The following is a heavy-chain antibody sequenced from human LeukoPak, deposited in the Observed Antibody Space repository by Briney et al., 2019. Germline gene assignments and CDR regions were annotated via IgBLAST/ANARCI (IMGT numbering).Heavy chain of an antibody. CDR2: ISYDGSNK. J-gene: IGHJ4*02. CDR1: GFTFSNYG. D-gene: IGHD3-10*01. CDR3: ARDLSGSTTGYFDY. V-gene: IGHV3-30*03. Sequence: GGSLRLSCAASGFTFSNYGMHWVRQAPGKGLEWVAVISYDGSNKYYADSVKGRFTISRDNSKNTLYLQMNSLRAEDTAVYYCARDLSGSTTGYFDYWGQGTLVTVSS.